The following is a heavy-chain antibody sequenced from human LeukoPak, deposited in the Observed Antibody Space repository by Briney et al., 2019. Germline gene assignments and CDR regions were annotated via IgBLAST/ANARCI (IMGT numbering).Heavy chain of an antibody. J-gene: IGHJ4*02. CDR2: INPDGSST. V-gene: IGHV3-74*01. D-gene: IGHD4-11*01. CDR3: AVGRDYYSTIGNGL. CDR1: GFTFRSYW. Sequence: GGSLRLSCAVSGFTFRSYWMHWVRHGPGKGPVWVSRINPDGSSTNYADSVKGRFTISRDNAKDTLYLQMNSLRAEDTAVYYCAVGRDYYSTIGNGLWGQGTLVTVSS.